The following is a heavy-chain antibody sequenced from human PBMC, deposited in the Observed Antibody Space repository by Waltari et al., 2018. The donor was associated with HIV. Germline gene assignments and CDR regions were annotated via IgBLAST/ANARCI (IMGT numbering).Heavy chain of an antibody. CDR3: VRETSGRDAFDI. CDR1: SFSFSDYD. J-gene: IGHJ3*02. CDR2: ISNDGNDK. D-gene: IGHD2-15*01. Sequence: LVESGGDLGQSGTSLRLSCEASSFSFSDYDMFWVRQAPGKGLEWVAVISNDGNDKKYVDSVKGRFNVSRDNVKNTLYLYMSRLRPEDTAVYYCVRETSGRDAFDIWGLGTQVIVSS. V-gene: IGHV3-30*15.